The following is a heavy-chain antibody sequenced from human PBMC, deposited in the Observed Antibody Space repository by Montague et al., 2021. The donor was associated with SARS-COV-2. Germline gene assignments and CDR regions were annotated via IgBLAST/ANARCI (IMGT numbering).Heavy chain of an antibody. D-gene: IGHD3-10*01. CDR2: IYHSGGT. CDR1: GYSISSGYY. V-gene: IGHV4-38-2*01. J-gene: IGHJ4*02. CDR3: ARWYYGSGSYPH. Sequence: SETLSLTCSVSGYSISSGYYWGWIRQPPGKGLEWIGNIYHSGGTXYNPSLKSRVTVSVDTSKNQFSLRLSSVTAADTAVYYCARWYYGSGSYPHWGQGTLVTVSS.